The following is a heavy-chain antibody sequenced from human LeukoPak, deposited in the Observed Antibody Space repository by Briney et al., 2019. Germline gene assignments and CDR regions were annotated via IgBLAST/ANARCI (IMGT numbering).Heavy chain of an antibody. D-gene: IGHD5-18*01. Sequence: DSVKGRFTISRDNAKNSLYLQMHSLRAEDTAVYYCARDVRDTTMAHDAFDIWGQGTMVTVSS. CDR3: ARDVRDTTMAHDAFDI. V-gene: IGHV3-21*01. J-gene: IGHJ3*02.